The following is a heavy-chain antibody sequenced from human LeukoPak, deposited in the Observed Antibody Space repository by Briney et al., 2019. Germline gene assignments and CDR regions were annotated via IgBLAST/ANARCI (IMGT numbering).Heavy chain of an antibody. Sequence: GGSLRLSCAASGFTFSSYGMHWVRQAPGKGLEWVAFIRSDGSNKYYTDSVKGRFTISRDNSKNTLYLQMNSLRAEDTAVYYCAKGGLEPLDYWGQGTLVTVSS. J-gene: IGHJ4*02. D-gene: IGHD1-1*01. CDR2: IRSDGSNK. CDR3: AKGGLEPLDY. V-gene: IGHV3-30*02. CDR1: GFTFSSYG.